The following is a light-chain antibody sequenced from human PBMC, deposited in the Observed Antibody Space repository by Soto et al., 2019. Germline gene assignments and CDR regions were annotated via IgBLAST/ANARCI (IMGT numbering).Light chain of an antibody. CDR1: SSDVGAYNY. J-gene: IGLJ3*02. CDR2: EVS. CDR3: SAYTSSPTWV. V-gene: IGLV2-14*01. Sequence: QSALTQPASVSGSPGQSITISCTGTSSDVGAYNYVSWYQQHPGKAPKLMIYEVSYRPSGVSDRFSGSRSGNTASLTIYGLQAEDESDYYCSAYTSSPTWVFGGVTKLTVL.